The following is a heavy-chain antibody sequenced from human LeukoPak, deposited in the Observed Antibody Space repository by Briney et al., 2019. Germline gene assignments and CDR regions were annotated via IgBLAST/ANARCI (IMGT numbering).Heavy chain of an antibody. CDR3: ARGDCSSTSCYSHY. J-gene: IGHJ4*02. CDR1: GFTFSTYS. D-gene: IGHD2-2*01. CDR2: ISSSSSYI. V-gene: IGHV3-21*01. Sequence: GGSLRLSCAASGFTFSTYSMDWVRQAPGKGLEWVSSISSSSSYIYYADSVKGRFTIFRDNAKNSLYLQMNSLRAEDTAVYYCARGDCSSTSCYSHYWGQGTLVTVSS.